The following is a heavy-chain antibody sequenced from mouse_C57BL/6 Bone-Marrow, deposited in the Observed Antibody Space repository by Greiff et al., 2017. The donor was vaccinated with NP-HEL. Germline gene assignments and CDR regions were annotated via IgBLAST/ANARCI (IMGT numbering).Heavy chain of an antibody. CDR3: ASYYDNSYAMGY. Sequence: QVQLQQSGAELAKPGASVKMSCKASGYTFTSYWMHWVKQRPGQGLEWIGYINPSTGYTEYNQKFKDKATLTADKSSSTAYMQLSSLTSEDSAVYYCASYYDNSYAMGYWCQGTSVTVSS. CDR1: GYTFTSYW. J-gene: IGHJ4*01. CDR2: INPSTGYT. V-gene: IGHV1-7*01. D-gene: IGHD1-1*01.